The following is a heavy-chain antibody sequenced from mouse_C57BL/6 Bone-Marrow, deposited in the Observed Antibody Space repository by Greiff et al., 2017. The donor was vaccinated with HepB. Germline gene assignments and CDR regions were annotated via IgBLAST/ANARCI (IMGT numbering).Heavy chain of an antibody. D-gene: IGHD1-1*01. Sequence: QVQLQQPDAELVKPGASVKISCKASGYTFTDHTIHWVKQRPEQGLEWIGYIYPRDGSTKYNEKFKGKATLTADKSSSTAYMQLNSLTSEDSAVYFCAREASVGARGYFDYWGQGTTLTVSS. CDR2: IYPRDGST. J-gene: IGHJ2*01. CDR1: GYTFTDHT. V-gene: IGHV1-78*01. CDR3: AREASVGARGYFDY.